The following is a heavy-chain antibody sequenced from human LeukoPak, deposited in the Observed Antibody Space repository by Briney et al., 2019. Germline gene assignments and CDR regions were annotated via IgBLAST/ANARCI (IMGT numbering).Heavy chain of an antibody. V-gene: IGHV3-23*01. Sequence: GGSLRLSCAASGFTFNTYAMSWVRQAPGKGLGWVSAISGSGDNTYYADSVKGRFTISRDNSKNTLYLQMNSLRAEDTAVYYCARTCGGDCYAPDYWGQGTLVTVSS. CDR3: ARTCGGDCYAPDY. D-gene: IGHD2-21*02. J-gene: IGHJ4*02. CDR2: ISGSGDNT. CDR1: GFTFNTYA.